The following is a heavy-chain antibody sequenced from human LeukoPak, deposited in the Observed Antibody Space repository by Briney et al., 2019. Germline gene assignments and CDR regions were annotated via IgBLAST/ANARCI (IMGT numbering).Heavy chain of an antibody. Sequence: GRSLRLSCAASGFTFDDYAMHWVRQAPGEGLEWGSGISWNSGSIGYADSVKGRFTISRDNAKNSLYLQMNSLRAEDMALYYCAKDRGWRGDDAFDIWGQGTMVTVSS. V-gene: IGHV3-9*03. CDR3: AKDRGWRGDDAFDI. D-gene: IGHD3-16*01. CDR2: ISWNSGSI. J-gene: IGHJ3*02. CDR1: GFTFDDYA.